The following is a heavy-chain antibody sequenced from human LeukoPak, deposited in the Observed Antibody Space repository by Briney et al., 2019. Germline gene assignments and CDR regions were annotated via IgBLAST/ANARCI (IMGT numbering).Heavy chain of an antibody. CDR2: ISAYNGNT. CDR3: ARDPEKYYYGSGSSNN. J-gene: IGHJ4*02. Sequence: ASVKVSCKASGYTFTSYGISWVRQAPGQGLEWMGWISAYNGNTNYAQKLQGRVTMTTDTSTSTAYMELSSLRSEDMAVYYCARDPEKYYYGSGSSNNWGQGTLVTVSS. CDR1: GYTFTSYG. D-gene: IGHD3-10*01. V-gene: IGHV1-18*03.